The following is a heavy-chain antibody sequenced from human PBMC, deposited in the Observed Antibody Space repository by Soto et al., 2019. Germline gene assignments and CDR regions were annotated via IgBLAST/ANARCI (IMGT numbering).Heavy chain of an antibody. D-gene: IGHD1-26*01. CDR2: IIPIFGTA. J-gene: IGHJ5*02. CDR3: AKENGGGSLANWFDP. Sequence: SVKVSCKASGGTFSSYAISWVRQAPGQGLERMGGIIPIFGTANYAQKFQGGVTITADESTSTAYMELSSLRSEDTAVYYCAKENGGGSLANWFDPWGQGTLVTVSS. V-gene: IGHV1-69*13. CDR1: GGTFSSYA.